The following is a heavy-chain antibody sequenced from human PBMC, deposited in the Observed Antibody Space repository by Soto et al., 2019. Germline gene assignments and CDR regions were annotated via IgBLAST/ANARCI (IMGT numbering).Heavy chain of an antibody. Sequence: ASVKVSCKASGYTFTSYDINWVRQAPGQGLEWMGIINPSGGSTTYALKFQGRITMTRDTSTSTVYMELSSLRSEDTAVSYCARDHNAPHAFDIWGQGTMVTVSS. J-gene: IGHJ3*02. D-gene: IGHD2-2*01. CDR3: ARDHNAPHAFDI. V-gene: IGHV1-46*01. CDR2: INPSGGST. CDR1: GYTFTSYD.